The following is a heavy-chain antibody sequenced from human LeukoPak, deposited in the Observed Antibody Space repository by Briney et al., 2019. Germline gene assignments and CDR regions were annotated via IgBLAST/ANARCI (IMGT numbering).Heavy chain of an antibody. V-gene: IGHV3-23*01. Sequence: GGSLRLSCAASGFTFSSYAMSLVRQAPGKGLEWVSGISGSGGNTHYADSVRGRFTISRDNSKNTLYLQMNSLRAEDTAIYYCAKVSWANYFDYWGRGTLVTVSS. CDR3: AKVSWANYFDY. CDR2: ISGSGGNT. CDR1: GFTFSSYA. D-gene: IGHD6-13*01. J-gene: IGHJ4*02.